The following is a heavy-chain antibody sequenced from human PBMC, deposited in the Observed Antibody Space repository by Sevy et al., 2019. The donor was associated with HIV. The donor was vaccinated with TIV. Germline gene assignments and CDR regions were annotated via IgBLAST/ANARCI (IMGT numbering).Heavy chain of an antibody. D-gene: IGHD3-22*01. CDR2: IYHSGST. J-gene: IGHJ4*02. Sequence: SETLSLTCAVSGYSISSGYYWGWIRQPPGKGLEWIGSIYHSGSTYYNPSLKSRVTISVDTSKNQLSLKLSSVTAADTAVYYCARGPYYYGSSGFFDYWGQGTLVTVSS. CDR1: GYSISSGYY. CDR3: ARGPYYYGSSGFFDY. V-gene: IGHV4-38-2*01.